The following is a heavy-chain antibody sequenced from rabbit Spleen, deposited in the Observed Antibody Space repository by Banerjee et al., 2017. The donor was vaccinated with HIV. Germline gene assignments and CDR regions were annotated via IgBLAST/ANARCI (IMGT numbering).Heavy chain of an antibody. D-gene: IGHD3-1*01. CDR2: IYIASGST. CDR1: GFDFSSYA. CDR3: ARDLASVVGWNFNL. V-gene: IGHV1S40*01. J-gene: IGHJ4*01. Sequence: QSLEESGGDLVKPGASLTLTCTASGFDFSSYAMCWVRQAPGKGLELIACIYIASGSTYYANWAKGRFTISKTSSTTVTLQMTSLTAADTATYFCARDLASVVGWNFNLWGPGTLVTVS.